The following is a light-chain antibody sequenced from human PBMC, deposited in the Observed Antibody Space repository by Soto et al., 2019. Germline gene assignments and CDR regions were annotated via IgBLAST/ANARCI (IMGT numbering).Light chain of an antibody. CDR2: DAS. V-gene: IGKV1-33*01. J-gene: IGKJ1*01. Sequence: DIQMTQSPSSLSASVGDRVTITCQASQDISNSLNWYQQKPGKAPKLLIYDASNLETGVPSRFSGSGSGTDFTFTISRLQAEDIATYYCQQQETFGQGTKVEIK. CDR1: QDISNS. CDR3: QQQET.